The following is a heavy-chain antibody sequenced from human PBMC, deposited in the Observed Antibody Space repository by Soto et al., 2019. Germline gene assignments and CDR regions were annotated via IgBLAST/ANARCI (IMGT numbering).Heavy chain of an antibody. V-gene: IGHV3-9*01. CDR1: GFTFDQYT. J-gene: IGHJ6*03. D-gene: IGHD3-16*01. CDR2: ITWHSGTI. CDR3: AKEMITFGDFNWCYRDV. Sequence: EVQLVESGGGLVQPGRSLRLACAASGFTFDQYTMHWVRQAPGKGLEWVSSITWHSGTIGYADSVKGRFTISRDNAKNSLYLQMNSLGGDYTALDYCAKEMITFGDFNWCYRDVGGNGTAVTVS.